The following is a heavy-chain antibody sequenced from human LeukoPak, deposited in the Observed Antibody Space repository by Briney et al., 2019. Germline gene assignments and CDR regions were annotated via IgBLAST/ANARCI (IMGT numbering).Heavy chain of an antibody. V-gene: IGHV1-2*02. J-gene: IGHJ4*02. CDR3: ARDSITMVRGDY. D-gene: IGHD3-10*01. CDR2: INPNSGGT. Sequence: ASVKVSCKASGYTFTGYYMHWVRQAPGQGLEWMGWINPNSGGTNYEQKFQGRVTMTRYTSISTAYMELSGLRPVRTGVYYCARDSITMVRGDYWGQGTLVTVSS. CDR1: GYTFTGYY.